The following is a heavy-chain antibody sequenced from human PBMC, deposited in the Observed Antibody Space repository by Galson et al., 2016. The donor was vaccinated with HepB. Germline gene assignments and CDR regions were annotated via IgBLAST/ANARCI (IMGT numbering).Heavy chain of an antibody. V-gene: IGHV3-33*01. D-gene: IGHD3-3*01. CDR1: GFTFNSYG. CDR2: IWFDGSKT. CDR3: ARHICDFWSDSLCGWIDP. J-gene: IGHJ5*02. Sequence: SLRLSCAASGFTFNSYGMNWVRQAPGKGLEWVALIWFDGSKTYYSDSVKGRFTVSRDNSRNMLYLQMNSLRAEDTAVYFCARHICDFWSDSLCGWIDPWGQGTLVTVSS.